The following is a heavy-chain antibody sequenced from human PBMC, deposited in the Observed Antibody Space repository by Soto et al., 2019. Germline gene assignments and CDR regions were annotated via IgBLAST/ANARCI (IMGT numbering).Heavy chain of an antibody. CDR3: ARESISGSYYDAGSYFDY. CDR2: IYSGGST. V-gene: IGHV3-53*01. Sequence: GGSLRLSCAASGFTVSSNYMSWVRQAPGKGLEWVSVIYSGGSTYYADSVKGRFTISRDNSKNTLYLQMNSLRAEDTAVYYCARESISGSYYDAGSYFDYWGQGTLVTVS. J-gene: IGHJ4*02. D-gene: IGHD3-10*01. CDR1: GFTVSSNY.